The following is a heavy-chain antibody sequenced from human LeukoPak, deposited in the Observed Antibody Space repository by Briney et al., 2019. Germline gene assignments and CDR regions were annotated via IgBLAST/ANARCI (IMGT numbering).Heavy chain of an antibody. CDR1: GGSISSYY. CDR2: IYYSGST. V-gene: IGHV4-59*01. Sequence: SETLSLTCTVSGGSISSYYWSWIRQPPGKGLEWLGYIYYSGSTNYNPSLKSRVTISVDTSKNQFSLKLSSVTAADTAVYYCRGGWRDAFDIWGQGTMVTVSS. J-gene: IGHJ3*02. CDR3: RGGWRDAFDI. D-gene: IGHD6-19*01.